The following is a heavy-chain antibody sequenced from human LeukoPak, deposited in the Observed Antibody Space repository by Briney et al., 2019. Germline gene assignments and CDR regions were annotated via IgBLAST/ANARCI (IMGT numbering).Heavy chain of an antibody. D-gene: IGHD3-22*01. CDR2: IYSGGST. CDR1: GFNVSSNY. Sequence: GGSLRLSCAASGFNVSSNYMSWVRQAPGKGLEWVSVIYSGGSTYYADSVKGRFTISRHNSKNTLYLQMNSLRAEDTAVYYCARALSIVEDYYYYGMDVWGQGTTVTVSS. V-gene: IGHV3-53*04. CDR3: ARALSIVEDYYYYGMDV. J-gene: IGHJ6*02.